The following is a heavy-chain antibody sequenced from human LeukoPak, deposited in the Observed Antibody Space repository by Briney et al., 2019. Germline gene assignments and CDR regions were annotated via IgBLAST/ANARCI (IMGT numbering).Heavy chain of an antibody. CDR1: GGSVSSGSYY. Sequence: PSETLSLTCTVSGGSVSSGSYYWSWIRQPPGKGLEWIGYIHDSGSTNYNPSLKSRVTISADTSKNQFSLKLSSVTAAGTAVYYCARENSNSWYLDYWGQGTLVTVSS. CDR2: IHDSGST. J-gene: IGHJ4*02. D-gene: IGHD6-13*01. CDR3: ARENSNSWYLDY. V-gene: IGHV4-61*01.